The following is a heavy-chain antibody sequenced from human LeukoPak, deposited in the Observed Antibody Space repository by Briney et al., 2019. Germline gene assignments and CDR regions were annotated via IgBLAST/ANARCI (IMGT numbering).Heavy chain of an antibody. CDR2: IYPGDSDT. CDR3: ARRHYYDSSGYYFAYYFDY. Sequence: GESLQISCKGSGYRFTSYWIGWVRQMPGKGLEWMGIIYPGDSDTRYSPSFQGQITISADKSISTAYLQWSSLKASDTAMYYCARRHYYDSSGYYFAYYFDYWGQGTLVTVSS. CDR1: GYRFTSYW. J-gene: IGHJ4*02. V-gene: IGHV5-51*01. D-gene: IGHD3-22*01.